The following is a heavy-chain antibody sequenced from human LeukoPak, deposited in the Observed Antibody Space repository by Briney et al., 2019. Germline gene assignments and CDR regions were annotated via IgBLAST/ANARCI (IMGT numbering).Heavy chain of an antibody. V-gene: IGHV3-21*01. CDR2: ISSSSSYI. J-gene: IGHJ6*03. Sequence: GGSLRLSCAASGFTFSSYSMNWVRQAPGKGLEWVSSISSSSSYIYYADSVKGRFTISRDNAKNSLYLQMNSLRAEDTAVYYCARGLGYCGSTSCYDYYYCYMDVWGKGTTVTVSS. CDR3: ARGLGYCGSTSCYDYYYCYMDV. CDR1: GFTFSSYS. D-gene: IGHD2-2*01.